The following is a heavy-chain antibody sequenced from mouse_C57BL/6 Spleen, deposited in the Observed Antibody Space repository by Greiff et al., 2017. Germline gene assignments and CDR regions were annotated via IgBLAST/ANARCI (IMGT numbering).Heavy chain of an antibody. D-gene: IGHD1-1*01. CDR3: ARPDYYGSSYGYWYFDV. CDR1: GYTFTSYW. CDR2: IDPSDSET. Sequence: VQLQQPGAELVRPGSSVKLSCKASGYTFTSYWMHWVKQRPIQGLEWIGNIDPSDSETHYNQKFKDKATLTVDKSSSTAYMQLSRLTSEDSAVYYCARPDYYGSSYGYWYFDVWGTGTTVTVST. V-gene: IGHV1-52*01. J-gene: IGHJ1*03.